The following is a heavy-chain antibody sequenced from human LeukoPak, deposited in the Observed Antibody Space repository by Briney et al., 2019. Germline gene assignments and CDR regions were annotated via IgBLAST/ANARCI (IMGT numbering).Heavy chain of an antibody. J-gene: IGHJ4*02. CDR2: IDGRGWHT. V-gene: IGHV3-23*01. CDR1: GFTFSQYG. D-gene: IGHD3-16*01. Sequence: HAGGSLRLFCAASGFTFSQYGMACVRQAPGKGVEWVSAIDGRGWHTFYADSVKGRFTLSRDNSKNTVSLHMDSLTAADTAIYYCVKEGGHMKPFDYWGQGTLVTVSS. CDR3: VKEGGHMKPFDY.